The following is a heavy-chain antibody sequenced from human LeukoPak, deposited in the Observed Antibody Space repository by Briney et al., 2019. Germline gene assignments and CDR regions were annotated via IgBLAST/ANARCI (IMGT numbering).Heavy chain of an antibody. CDR2: INWNGGSP. D-gene: IGHD6-6*01. V-gene: IGHV3-20*04. CDR3: TRQRYSSSPVDV. Sequence: PWGSLRLFCAASGFSFDDYDMSWVRQAPGKGLEWVSGINWNGGSPGYADSVKGRFTISRDNAKNSLYLQMSSLRAEDTALYYCTRQRYSSSPVDVWGKGTTVTVSS. J-gene: IGHJ6*04. CDR1: GFSFDDYD.